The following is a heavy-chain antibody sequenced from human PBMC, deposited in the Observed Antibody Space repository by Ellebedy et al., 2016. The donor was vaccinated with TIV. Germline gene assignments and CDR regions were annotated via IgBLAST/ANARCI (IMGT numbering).Heavy chain of an antibody. V-gene: IGHV5-51*01. CDR1: GYSFTSYW. CDR2: IYPGDSDT. J-gene: IGHJ6*02. D-gene: IGHD5-12*01. Sequence: KVSCKGSGYSFTSYWIGWVRQMPGKGLEWMGIIYPGDSDTRYSPSFQGQVTISADKSISTAYLQWSSLKASDTAMYYCARQRRGYSGYDLKTGYYYGMDVWGQGTTVTVSS. CDR3: ARQRRGYSGYDLKTGYYYGMDV.